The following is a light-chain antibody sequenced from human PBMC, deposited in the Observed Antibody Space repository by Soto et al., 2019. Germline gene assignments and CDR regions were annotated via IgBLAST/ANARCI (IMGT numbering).Light chain of an antibody. Sequence: DIQMTQSPSSLSASVGDRVTITCRASQSISIYLNWYQLKPGKAPKLLIYAASSLQSGVPSRFSGSGSGTDFTLTISSLQPEDFATYYCQQSYSTPPTFGQGTKVDIK. CDR3: QQSYSTPPT. CDR1: QSISIY. J-gene: IGKJ1*01. V-gene: IGKV1-39*01. CDR2: AAS.